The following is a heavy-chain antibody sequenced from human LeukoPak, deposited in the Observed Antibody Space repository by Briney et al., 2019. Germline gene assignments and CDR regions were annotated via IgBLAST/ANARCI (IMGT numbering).Heavy chain of an antibody. J-gene: IGHJ2*01. V-gene: IGHV1-69*05. CDR1: GGTFSSYA. D-gene: IGHD6-13*01. Sequence: GASVKVSCKASGGTFSSYAISWVRQAPGQGLEWMGGIIPIFGTANYAQKFQGRVTITTDESTSTAYMELSSLRSEDTAVYYCAREDLGYSSSKGSWYFDLWGRGTLVTVSS. CDR2: IIPIFGTA. CDR3: AREDLGYSSSKGSWYFDL.